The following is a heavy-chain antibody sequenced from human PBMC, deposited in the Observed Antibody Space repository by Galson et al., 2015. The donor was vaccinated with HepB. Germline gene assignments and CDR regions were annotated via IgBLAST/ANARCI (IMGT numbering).Heavy chain of an antibody. CDR1: GGTFSSYA. D-gene: IGHD4-17*01. Sequence: SVKVSCKASGGTFSSYAISWVRQAPGQGLEWMGGIIPILGIANYAQKFQGRVTITADKSTSTAYMELSSLRSEDTAVYYCARDGADYGAVDYWGQGTLVTVSS. CDR3: ARDGADYGAVDY. J-gene: IGHJ4*02. CDR2: IIPILGIA. V-gene: IGHV1-69*10.